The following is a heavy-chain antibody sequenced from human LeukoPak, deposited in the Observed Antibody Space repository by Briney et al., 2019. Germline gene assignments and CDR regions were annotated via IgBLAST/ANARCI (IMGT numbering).Heavy chain of an antibody. CDR1: GGSFSGYY. CDR2: INHSGST. CDR3: ARVPYVRYSSGWYSDY. V-gene: IGHV4-34*01. J-gene: IGHJ4*02. D-gene: IGHD6-19*01. Sequence: SETLSLTCAVYGGSFSGYYWSWIRQPPGKGLEWIGEINHSGSTNYNPSLKSRVTISVDTSKNQFSLKLSSVTAADTAVYHCARVPYVRYSSGWYSDYWGQGTLVTVSS.